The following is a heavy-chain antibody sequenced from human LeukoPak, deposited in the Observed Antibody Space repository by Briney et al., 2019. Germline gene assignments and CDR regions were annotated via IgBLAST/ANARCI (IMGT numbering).Heavy chain of an antibody. J-gene: IGHJ4*02. D-gene: IGHD1-26*01. V-gene: IGHV1-2*06. CDR2: INPNSCGT. CDR1: GYTFTGYY. Sequence: WASVKVSCKASGYTFTGYYMHWVRQAPGQGLEWMGRINPNSCGTNYAQKFQGRVTMTRDTSISTAYMELSRLRSDDTAVYYCAREGSGSYSGDYWGQGTLVTVSS. CDR3: AREGSGSYSGDY.